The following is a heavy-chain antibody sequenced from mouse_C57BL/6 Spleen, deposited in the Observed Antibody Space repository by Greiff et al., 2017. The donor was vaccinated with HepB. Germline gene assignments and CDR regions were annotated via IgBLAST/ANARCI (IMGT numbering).Heavy chain of an antibody. Sequence: EVKLMESEGGLVQPGSSMKLSCTASGFTFSDYYMAWVRQVPEKGLEWVANINYDGSSTYYLDSLKSRFIISRDNAKNILYLQMSSLKSEDTATYYCARERDYDGGPWFAYWGQGTLVTVSA. CDR3: ARERDYDGGPWFAY. J-gene: IGHJ3*01. CDR2: INYDGSST. V-gene: IGHV5-16*01. D-gene: IGHD2-4*01. CDR1: GFTFSDYY.